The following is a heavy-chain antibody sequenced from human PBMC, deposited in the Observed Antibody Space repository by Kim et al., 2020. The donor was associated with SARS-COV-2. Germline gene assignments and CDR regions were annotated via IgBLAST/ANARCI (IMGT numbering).Heavy chain of an antibody. Sequence: DNAASVNGRFTISRDNAKNTVHLQMNNMRVEDTATYYCAKPLGVSVVVCDSWGQGTLVTVSS. D-gene: IGHD2-21*01. J-gene: IGHJ4*02. CDR3: AKPLGVSVVVCDS. V-gene: IGHV3-11*03.